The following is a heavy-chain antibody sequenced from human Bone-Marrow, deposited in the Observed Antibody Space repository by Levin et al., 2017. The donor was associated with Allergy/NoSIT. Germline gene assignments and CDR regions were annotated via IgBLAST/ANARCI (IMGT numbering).Heavy chain of an antibody. Sequence: GGSLRLSCAASGFDFSKAWMNWVRQAPGKGLEWVGRVKSKADGGAAESIASVKGRFAISRDDSKKMVYLEMNSLEIEDTAVYYCMTLPHPYSSPATDFSYYDLDAWGPGTRVTVSS. CDR3: MTLPHPYSSPATDFSYYDLDA. J-gene: IGHJ6*02. D-gene: IGHD6-19*01. CDR1: GFDFSKAW. V-gene: IGHV3-15*07. CDR2: VKSKADGGAA.